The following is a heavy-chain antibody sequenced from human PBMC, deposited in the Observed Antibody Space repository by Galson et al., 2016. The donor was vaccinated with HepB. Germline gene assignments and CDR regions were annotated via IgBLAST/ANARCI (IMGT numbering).Heavy chain of an antibody. D-gene: IGHD1-26*01. V-gene: IGHV3-74*01. CDR1: GFAFSSYW. CDR2: IDYDGSST. CDR3: AIKWGASFDY. Sequence: SLRLSCAASGFAFSSYWMHWVRQAPGKGLVWVSRIDYDGSSTTYADSMKGRFTNSRHNAKNPLYLQMNSLRAEDTALYYCAIKWGASFDYWGQGTMVTVSS. J-gene: IGHJ4*02.